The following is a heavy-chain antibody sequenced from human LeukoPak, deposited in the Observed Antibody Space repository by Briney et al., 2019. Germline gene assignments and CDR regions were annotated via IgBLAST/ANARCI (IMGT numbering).Heavy chain of an antibody. CDR3: ARDLGQYYDTSDNWFDP. CDR1: GGSFSGYY. D-gene: IGHD3-22*01. J-gene: IGHJ5*02. V-gene: IGHV3-11*04. Sequence: LSLTCAVYGGSFSGYYWSWIRQPPGKGLEWASGISGSGSSTYSADSVKGRFTISRDNAKNTLNLQMNSLRAEDTAVYYCARDLGQYYDTSDNWFDPWGQGTLVTVSS. CDR2: ISGSGSST.